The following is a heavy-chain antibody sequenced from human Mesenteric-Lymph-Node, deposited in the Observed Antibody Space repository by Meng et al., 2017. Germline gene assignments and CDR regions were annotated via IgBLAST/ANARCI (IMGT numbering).Heavy chain of an antibody. V-gene: IGHV2-70*04. J-gene: IGHJ4*02. CDR1: GFSLTTSGMR. CDR2: IDWDDDK. D-gene: IGHD5-18*01. CDR3: ARMDSSYGYFDY. Sequence: SGPTLVKPTQTLTLTCTFSGFSLTTSGMRVSWIRQPPGKALEWLARIDWDDDKFYNTSLKTRLTISKDTSKNQVVLTMTNMDPVDTATYYCARMDSSYGYFDYWGQGTLVTVSS.